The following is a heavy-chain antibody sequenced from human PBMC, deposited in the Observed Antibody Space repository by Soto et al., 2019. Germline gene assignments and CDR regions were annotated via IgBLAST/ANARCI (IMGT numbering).Heavy chain of an antibody. V-gene: IGHV1-18*01. Sequence: LVQSGPEVKTSGASVKVSCKASGYTFINYGVSWVRQAPGQGLEWMGWINPLNGNTNYTQKFQGRVSMTTDTSTTTAYMELRSLSSDETAVFYCARDSQLGLWGQGTLVSVSS. CDR3: ARDSQLGL. CDR1: GYTFINYG. D-gene: IGHD3-10*01. CDR2: INPLNGNT. J-gene: IGHJ4*02.